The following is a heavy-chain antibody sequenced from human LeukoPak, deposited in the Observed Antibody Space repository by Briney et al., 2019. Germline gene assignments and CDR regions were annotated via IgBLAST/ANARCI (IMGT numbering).Heavy chain of an antibody. CDR2: VDPEDGET. V-gene: IGHV1-69-2*01. D-gene: IGHD6-6*01. Sequence: ASVKVSCKVSVYTFTDYYMHWVQQAPGKGLEWMGLVDPEDGETIYAEKFQGRVTITADTSTDTAYMELSSLRSEDTAVYYCATNGYSSSSGTLFDYWGQGTLVTVSS. CDR3: ATNGYSSSSGTLFDY. CDR1: VYTFTDYY. J-gene: IGHJ4*02.